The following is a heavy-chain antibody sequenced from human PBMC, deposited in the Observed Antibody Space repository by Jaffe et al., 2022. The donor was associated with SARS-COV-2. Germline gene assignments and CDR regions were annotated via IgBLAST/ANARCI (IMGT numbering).Heavy chain of an antibody. Sequence: QITLKEIGPTLVKPTQTLTLTCSFSGFSLNTSGVGVGWIRQPPGKALEWLAHIYWDDDKRYSPSLKSRLTITKDTSKNQVVLTMTNMDPVDTATYYCARLDSRGYANCFDPWGQGTLVTVSS. CDR2: IYWDDDK. J-gene: IGHJ5*02. CDR3: ARLDSRGYANCFDP. CDR1: GFSLNTSGVG. D-gene: IGHD3-22*01. V-gene: IGHV2-5*02.